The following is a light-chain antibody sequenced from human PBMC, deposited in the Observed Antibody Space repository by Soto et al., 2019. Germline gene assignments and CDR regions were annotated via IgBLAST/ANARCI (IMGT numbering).Light chain of an antibody. CDR1: QSVGSSN. CDR2: DIS. V-gene: IGKV3-20*01. Sequence: EIVLTQSPGTLSLSPGERATLSCRASQSVGSSNLAWYQQKPGQAPRLLIYDISSMPTGIPDRFSGSGSGTDFTLTISRLEPEDFAVYYCQHYGSSANTFGQGTKLEIK. J-gene: IGKJ2*01. CDR3: QHYGSSANT.